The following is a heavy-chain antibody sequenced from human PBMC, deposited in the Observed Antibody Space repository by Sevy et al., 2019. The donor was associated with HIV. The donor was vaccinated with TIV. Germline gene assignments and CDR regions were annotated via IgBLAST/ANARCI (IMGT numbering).Heavy chain of an antibody. CDR1: GFTFSSHG. V-gene: IGHV3-74*01. CDR3: ARHRGGVVDY. D-gene: IGHD3-16*01. CDR2: ISSDGSST. Sequence: GGSLRLSCAASGFTFSSHGMHWVRQAPGKGLVWVSRISSDGSSTNYADSVKGRFTISRDNAKNTLYLQMNSLRAEDTAVYYCARHRGGVVDYWGQGTLVTVSS. J-gene: IGHJ4*02.